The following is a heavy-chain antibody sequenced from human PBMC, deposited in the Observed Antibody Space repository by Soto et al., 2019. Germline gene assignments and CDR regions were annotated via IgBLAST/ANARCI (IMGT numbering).Heavy chain of an antibody. J-gene: IGHJ4*02. V-gene: IGHV4-59*01. D-gene: IGHD3-16*01. Sequence: SRTLSLTCVVSGASLSRAYWSWILQPPGKELEWIGYIYYSGSTNYNPSLKRRVTISVDTSKNQFSLKLSSVTAADTAVYYCARTWGSKNDYWGRG. CDR1: GASLSRAY. CDR3: ARTWGSKNDY. CDR2: IYYSGST.